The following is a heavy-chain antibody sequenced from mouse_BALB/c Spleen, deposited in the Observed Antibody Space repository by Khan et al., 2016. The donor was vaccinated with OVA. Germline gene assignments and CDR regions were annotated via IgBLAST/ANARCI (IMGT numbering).Heavy chain of an antibody. J-gene: IGHJ4*01. CDR2: IWTDGST. V-gene: IGHV2-6-1*01. D-gene: IGHD2-4*01. Sequence: VQLVESGPGLVAPSQSLSITCTISGFSLTNYGVHWVRQPPGKGLEWLGVIWTDGSTTYNSALKSRLTITKDNSKSHVFLKMNSLQTDDTAIYVCARQPYYHYNVMDYWGQGTSVTVSS. CDR3: ARQPYYHYNVMDY. CDR1: GFSLTNYG.